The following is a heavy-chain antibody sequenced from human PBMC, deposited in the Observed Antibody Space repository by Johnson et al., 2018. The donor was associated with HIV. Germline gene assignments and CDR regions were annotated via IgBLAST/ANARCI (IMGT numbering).Heavy chain of an antibody. CDR3: AKRPGGAGSHEVGFDI. Sequence: EVQLVESGGGLVQPGGSLRLSCAASGFTFSSNAMSWVRQAPGKGLEWVSGISGSGGSTYYADSVKGRFTISRDNSKNTLYLQMDSLRAEDTAVYYCAKRPGGAGSHEVGFDIWGQGTMVTVSS. D-gene: IGHD1-26*01. V-gene: IGHV3-23*04. J-gene: IGHJ3*02. CDR1: GFTFSSNA. CDR2: ISGSGGST.